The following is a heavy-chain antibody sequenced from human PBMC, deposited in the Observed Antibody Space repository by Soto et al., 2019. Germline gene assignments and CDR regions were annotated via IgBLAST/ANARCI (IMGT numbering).Heavy chain of an antibody. CDR2: IYYSGST. CDR3: ASAGLGVGSAY. J-gene: IGHJ4*02. CDR1: GGSVSSGSYY. V-gene: IGHV4-61*01. D-gene: IGHD3-10*01. Sequence: QVQLQESGPGLVKPSETLSLTCSVSGGSVSSGSYYWSWIRQPPGKGLEWIGYIYYSGSTKYNPSLTRRVTISADTSKNQFSLKLSSVTAADTAVYYCASAGLGVGSAYWGQGTLVTVSS.